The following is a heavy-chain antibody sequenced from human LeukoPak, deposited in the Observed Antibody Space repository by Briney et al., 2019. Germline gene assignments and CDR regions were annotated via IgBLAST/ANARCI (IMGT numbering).Heavy chain of an antibody. CDR1: GFAFSNFA. D-gene: IGHD4/OR15-4a*01. Sequence: GGSLRLSCAASGFAFSNFAMSWVRQAPGKGLEWASGISDSGASTYYADSVKGRFTISRDNSKNTVFLQVSSLRVEDTAIYYCAKFLGDNPIRWYFGLWGRGTLVTVSS. CDR2: ISDSGAST. J-gene: IGHJ2*01. CDR3: AKFLGDNPIRWYFGL. V-gene: IGHV3-23*01.